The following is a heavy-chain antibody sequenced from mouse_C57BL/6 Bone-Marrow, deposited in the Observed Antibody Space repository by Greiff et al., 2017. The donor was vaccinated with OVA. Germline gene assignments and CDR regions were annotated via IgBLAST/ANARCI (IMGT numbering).Heavy chain of an antibody. J-gene: IGHJ4*01. V-gene: IGHV1-54*01. D-gene: IGHD1-1*01. CDR3: ARPGIYYGSRGYAMDY. Sequence: QVQLQQSGAELVRPGTSVKVSCKASGYAFTNYLIEWVKQRPGQGLEWIGVINPGSGGTNYNEKFKGKATLTADKSSSTAYMQLSSLTSEDSAVYSCARPGIYYGSRGYAMDYWGQGTSVTVSS. CDR1: GYAFTNYL. CDR2: INPGSGGT.